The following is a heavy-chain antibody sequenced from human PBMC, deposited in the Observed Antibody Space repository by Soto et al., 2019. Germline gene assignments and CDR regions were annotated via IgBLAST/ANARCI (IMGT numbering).Heavy chain of an antibody. Sequence: GGSLSLSCAASGFTFSSYWMSWVRQAPGKGLEWVANIKQDGSEKYYVDSVKGRFTISRDNAKNSLYLQMNSLRAEDTAVYYCARGGSWPSYYYYGMDVWGQGTTVTVSS. D-gene: IGHD6-13*01. CDR3: ARGGSWPSYYYYGMDV. J-gene: IGHJ6*02. CDR1: GFTFSSYW. CDR2: IKQDGSEK. V-gene: IGHV3-7*03.